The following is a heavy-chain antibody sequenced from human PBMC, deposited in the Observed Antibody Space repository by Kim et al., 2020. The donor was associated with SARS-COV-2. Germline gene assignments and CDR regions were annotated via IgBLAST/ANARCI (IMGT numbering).Heavy chain of an antibody. V-gene: IGHV1-18*01. J-gene: IGHJ4*02. CDR1: GYTFTSYG. CDR2: ISAYNGNT. CDR3: ARDRGFGELLPIDY. D-gene: IGHD3-10*01. Sequence: APVKVSCKASGYTFTSYGISWVRQAPGQGLEWMGWISAYNGNTNYAQKLQGRVTMTTDTSTSTAYMELRSLRSDDTAVYYCARDRGFGELLPIDYWGQGTLVTVSS.